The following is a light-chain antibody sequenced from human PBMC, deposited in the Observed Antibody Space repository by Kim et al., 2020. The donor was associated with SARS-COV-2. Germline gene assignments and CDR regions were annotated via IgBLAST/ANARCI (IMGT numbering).Light chain of an antibody. CDR1: QGISTW. V-gene: IGKV1D-16*01. CDR3: QQYDSNPLT. J-gene: IGKJ4*01. CDR2: AAS. Sequence: ASVGDRVTITCRASQGISTWLAWYQQKPDKAPKSLIFAASSLHSGVPSRFSGSGFGTDFTLTISSLQPEDYATYDCQQYDSNPLTFGGGTKVDIK.